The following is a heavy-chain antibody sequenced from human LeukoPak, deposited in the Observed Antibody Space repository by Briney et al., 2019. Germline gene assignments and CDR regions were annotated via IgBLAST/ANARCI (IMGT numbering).Heavy chain of an antibody. CDR1: GGSISSSSYY. CDR3: ARTLYSWDYFDY. CDR2: IYYSGST. V-gene: IGHV4-39*07. D-gene: IGHD5-18*01. J-gene: IGHJ4*02. Sequence: SETLSLTCTVSGGSISSSSYYWGWIRQPPGKGLEWIGSIYYSGSTYYNPSLKSRVTISVDTSKNQFSLKLSSVTAADTAVYYCARTLYSWDYFDYWGQGTLVTVSS.